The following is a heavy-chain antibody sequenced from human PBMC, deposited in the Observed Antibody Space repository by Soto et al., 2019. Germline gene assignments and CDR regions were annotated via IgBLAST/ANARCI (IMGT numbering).Heavy chain of an antibody. D-gene: IGHD1-7*01. CDR3: AKDLRITGTTRFDY. V-gene: IGHV3-23*01. CDR1: GFTFSSYA. CDR2: ISGSGGST. Sequence: GGSLRLSCAASGFTFSSYAMSWVRQAPGKGLEWVSAISGSGGSTYYAGSVKGRFTISRDNSKNTLYLQMNSLRAEDTAVYYCAKDLRITGTTRFDYWGQGTLVTVSS. J-gene: IGHJ4*02.